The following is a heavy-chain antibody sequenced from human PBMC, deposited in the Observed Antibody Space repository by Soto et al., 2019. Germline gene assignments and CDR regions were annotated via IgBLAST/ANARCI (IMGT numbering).Heavy chain of an antibody. CDR3: AKDNQNSPRYSVLXDY. J-gene: IGHJ4*02. CDR1: GVTFSSYA. CDR2: ISGSGGST. Sequence: PGGSLRLSCAASGVTFSSYAMSWVRQAPGKGLEWVSAISGSGGSTYYADSVKGRFTISRDNSKNTLYLQMNSLRAEDTAVYYCAKDNQNSPRYSVLXDYWGQGTLVTVSS. V-gene: IGHV3-23*01. D-gene: IGHD5-12*01.